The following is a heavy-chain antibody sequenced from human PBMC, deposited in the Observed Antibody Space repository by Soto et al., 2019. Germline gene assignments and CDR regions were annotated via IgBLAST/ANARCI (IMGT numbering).Heavy chain of an antibody. CDR2: IDSSSRTI. CDR3: AKGLGQGYYYYYGMDV. CDR1: GFTFSRYS. J-gene: IGHJ6*02. D-gene: IGHD1-26*01. Sequence: EVQLVESGGGLVQPGGSLRVSCAASGFTFSRYSMNWVRQAPGKGLEWLSYIDSSSRTIYYADSVRGRFIISRDNAENSLYLQMNSLRDEDTALYYCAKGLGQGYYYYYGMDVWGQGTTVTVSS. V-gene: IGHV3-48*02.